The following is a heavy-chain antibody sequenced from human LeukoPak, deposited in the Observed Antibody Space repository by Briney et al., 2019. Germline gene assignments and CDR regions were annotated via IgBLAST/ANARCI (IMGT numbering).Heavy chain of an antibody. D-gene: IGHD3-10*01. CDR3: ARSEVRGVVVTNDY. CDR2: ISSTSSFT. CDR1: GFAFSDYY. Sequence: AGGSLRLSCAASGFAFSDYYMSWIRQAPGKGLEWLSYISSTSSFTNYADSVKGRFTISRDNAKNSLYLQMNSLRAEDTAVYYCARSEVRGVVVTNDYWGQGTLVTVSS. V-gene: IGHV3-11*06. J-gene: IGHJ4*02.